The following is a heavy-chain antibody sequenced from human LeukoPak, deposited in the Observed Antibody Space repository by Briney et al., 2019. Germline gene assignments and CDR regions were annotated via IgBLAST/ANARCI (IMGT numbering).Heavy chain of an antibody. V-gene: IGHV4-39*07. CDR3: ASVRDGYNFYYYYYMDV. CDR1: GGSITSSSYY. Sequence: SETLSLTCTVSGGSITSSSYYWGWIRQPPGKGLEWIGSIYYSGSTYYNPSLKSRVTISVDTSKNRFSLKLSSATAADTAVYYCASVRDGYNFYYYYYMDVWGKGTTVTVSS. J-gene: IGHJ6*03. CDR2: IYYSGST. D-gene: IGHD5-24*01.